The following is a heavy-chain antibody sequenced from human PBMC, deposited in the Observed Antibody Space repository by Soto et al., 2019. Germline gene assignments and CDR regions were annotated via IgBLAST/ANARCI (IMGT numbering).Heavy chain of an antibody. CDR3: ARERSAAGTGWFDP. V-gene: IGHV1-8*01. D-gene: IGHD6-13*01. J-gene: IGHJ5*02. CDR1: GYTFTSYD. CDR2: MNANSGNT. Sequence: QVQLVQSGAEVKKPGASVKVSCKASGYTFTSYDINWVRQATGQGLEWMGWMNANSGNTDYAQKFQGRVTMTRNTSISTAYMDLSSLSSEDTAGYYSARERSAAGTGWFDPWGQGTLVTVSS.